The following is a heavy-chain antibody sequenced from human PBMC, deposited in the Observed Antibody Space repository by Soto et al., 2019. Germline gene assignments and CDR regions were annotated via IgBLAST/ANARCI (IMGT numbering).Heavy chain of an antibody. V-gene: IGHV4-30-4*01. D-gene: IGHD1-26*01. CDR3: ATGLSVGATTTYFQH. CDR1: GGSISSGDYY. Sequence: SETLSLTCTVSGGSISSGDYYWSWIRQPPGKGLEWIGYIYYSGSTYYNPSLKSRVTISVDTSKNQFSLKLSSVTAADTAVYYCATGLSVGATTTYFQHWGQGTLVTVSS. CDR2: IYYSGST. J-gene: IGHJ1*01.